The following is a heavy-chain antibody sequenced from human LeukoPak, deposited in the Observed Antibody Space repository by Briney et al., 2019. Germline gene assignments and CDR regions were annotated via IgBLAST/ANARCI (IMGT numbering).Heavy chain of an antibody. J-gene: IGHJ4*02. CDR2: IWYDGSNK. D-gene: IGHD3-22*01. CDR3: ARSGYYYGGDY. CDR1: GFTFSTYG. V-gene: IGHV3-33*01. Sequence: GGSLRLSCAASGFTFSTYGMHWVRQAPGKGLEWVALIWYDGSNKYYADSVKGRFTISRDNSKNTLYLQMNSLRAEDTAVYYCARSGYYYGGDYWGQGTLVTVSS.